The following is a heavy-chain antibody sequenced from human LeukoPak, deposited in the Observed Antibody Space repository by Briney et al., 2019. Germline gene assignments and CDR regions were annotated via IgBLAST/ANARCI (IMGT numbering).Heavy chain of an antibody. V-gene: IGHV1-2*02. J-gene: IGHJ1*01. Sequence: GASVKVSCKASGYTFTGYYIHWVRQAPGQGLEWMGWINSNSGGTNYAQKFQGRVTMTRDTSISTAYMELSRLRSDDTAVYSCARGSGSPEYFQHWGQGTLVIVSS. CDR2: INSNSGGT. CDR1: GYTFTGYY. D-gene: IGHD1-26*01. CDR3: ARGSGSPEYFQH.